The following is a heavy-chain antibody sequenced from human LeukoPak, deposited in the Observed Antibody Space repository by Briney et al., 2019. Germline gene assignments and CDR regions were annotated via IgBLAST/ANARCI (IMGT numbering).Heavy chain of an antibody. J-gene: IGHJ4*02. CDR2: IYYSGST. CDR3: ASMTLLYYFDY. CDR1: GGSISSGDYY. V-gene: IGHV4-30-4*01. Sequence: NASETLSLTCTVSGGSISSGDYYWSWIRQPPGKGLEWIGYIYYSGSTYYNPSLKSRVTISVDTSKNQFSLKLSSVTAADTAVYYCASMTLLYYFDYWGQGALVTVSS. D-gene: IGHD2-21*01.